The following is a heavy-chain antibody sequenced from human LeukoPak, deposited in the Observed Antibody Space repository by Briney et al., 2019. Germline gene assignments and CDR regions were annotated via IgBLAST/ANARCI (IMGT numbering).Heavy chain of an antibody. CDR1: GFTFSSYS. V-gene: IGHV3-21*01. CDR2: ISSSSSYI. D-gene: IGHD6-13*01. CDR3: ARASRAAAGTPSYFDY. J-gene: IGHJ4*02. Sequence: GGSLRLSCAASGFTFSSYSMNWVRQAPGKGLEWVSSISSSSSYIYYADSVKGRFTISRDNAKNSLYLQMNSLRAEDTAVYYCARASRAAAGTPSYFDYWGQGTLVTVSS.